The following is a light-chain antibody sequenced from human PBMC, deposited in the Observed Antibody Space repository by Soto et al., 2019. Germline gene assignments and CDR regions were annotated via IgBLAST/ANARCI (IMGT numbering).Light chain of an antibody. CDR2: GAS. CDR1: QSVSSSY. CDR3: QQFGSSPPRIT. J-gene: IGKJ5*01. V-gene: IGKV3-20*01. Sequence: EIVLTQSPGTLSLSPGERATLSCRASQSVSSSYLAWYQHKPGQGPKLLIYGASSRATGIPERFSGSGSGTDFTLTISRLEPEDFAVYYCQQFGSSPPRITFGQGTRLEI.